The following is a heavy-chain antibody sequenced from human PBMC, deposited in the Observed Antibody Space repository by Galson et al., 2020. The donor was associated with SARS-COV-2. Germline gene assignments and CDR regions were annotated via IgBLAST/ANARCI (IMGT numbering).Heavy chain of an antibody. D-gene: IGHD3-10*01. CDR1: GFSLSNARMG. CDR2: IFSNDEK. Sequence: SGPTLVKPTETLTLTCTVSGFSLSNARMGVSWIRQPPGKALEWLAHIFSNDEKFYSTSLKSRLTISKDTSKSQVVLTMTNMDPVDTPTYYCARLHGVRAVDIWGQGTMVTVSS. J-gene: IGHJ3*02. CDR3: ARLHGVRAVDI. V-gene: IGHV2-26*01.